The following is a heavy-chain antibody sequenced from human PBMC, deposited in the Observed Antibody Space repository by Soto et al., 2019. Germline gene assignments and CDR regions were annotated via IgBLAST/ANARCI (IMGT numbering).Heavy chain of an antibody. J-gene: IGHJ4*02. CDR2: IWYDGSNK. CDR1: GFTFSSYG. CDR3: ARGDPLRLFYF. V-gene: IGHV3-33*01. Sequence: GGSLRLSCAASGFTFSSYGMHWVRQAPGKGLEWVAVIWYDGSNKYYADSVKGRFTISRDNSKNTLYLQMNSLRAEDTAVFYCARGDPLRLFYFCRQRTLVIVSS.